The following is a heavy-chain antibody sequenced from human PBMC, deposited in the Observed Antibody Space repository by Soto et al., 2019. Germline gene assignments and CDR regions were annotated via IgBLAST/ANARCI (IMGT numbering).Heavy chain of an antibody. V-gene: IGHV3-30*18. CDR1: GFTFSTYG. CDR2: ISYDGVNK. Sequence: QVQLVESGGGVVQPGRSPRLSCAASGFTFSTYGMHWVRQAPGKGLEWVAVISYDGVNKYYADSVKGRFTISRDNSKNTLYLQMNSLRAEDTAVYYCAKSVYNWNDGFFDYWGQGTLVTVSS. CDR3: AKSVYNWNDGFFDY. D-gene: IGHD1-1*01. J-gene: IGHJ4*02.